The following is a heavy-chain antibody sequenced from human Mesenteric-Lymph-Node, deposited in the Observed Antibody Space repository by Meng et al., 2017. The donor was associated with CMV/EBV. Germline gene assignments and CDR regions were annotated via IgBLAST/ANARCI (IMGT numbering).Heavy chain of an antibody. V-gene: IGHV4-61*01. CDR3: ARLEQLVTIDY. CDR2: IYYSGST. Sequence: SETLSLTCTVSGGSVSSGSYYWSWIRQPPGKGLEWIGYIYYSGSTNYNPSLKSRVTISVDTSKNQFSLKLSSVTAADTAVYYCARLEQLVTIDYWGQGTLVTVSS. CDR1: GGSVSSGSYY. J-gene: IGHJ4*02. D-gene: IGHD6-6*01.